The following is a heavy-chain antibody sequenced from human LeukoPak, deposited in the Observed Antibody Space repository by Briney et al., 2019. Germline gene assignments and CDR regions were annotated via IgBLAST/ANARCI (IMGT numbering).Heavy chain of an antibody. Sequence: GSVKVSCKASGYTFTSYGISWVRQAPGQGLEWMGWINPNSGGTNYAQKFQGRVTMTRDTSISTAYMELSRLRSDDTAVYYCARNRGPVVVVAATHRRSYGMDVWGQGTTVTVSS. CDR1: GYTFTSYG. CDR2: INPNSGGT. D-gene: IGHD2-15*01. V-gene: IGHV1-2*02. J-gene: IGHJ6*02. CDR3: ARNRGPVVVVAATHRRSYGMDV.